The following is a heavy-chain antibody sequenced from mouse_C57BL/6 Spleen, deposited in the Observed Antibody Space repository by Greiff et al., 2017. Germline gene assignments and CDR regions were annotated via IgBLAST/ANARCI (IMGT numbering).Heavy chain of an antibody. D-gene: IGHD1-1*01. CDR2: IDPETGGT. Sequence: QVQLQQSGAELVRPGASVTLSCKASGYTFTDYEMHWVKQTPVHGLEWIGAIDPETGGTAYNQKFKGKAILTADKSSSTAYMELRSLTSEDSAVYYCTRRGSPPRFDYWGQGTTLTVSS. CDR3: TRRGSPPRFDY. J-gene: IGHJ2*01. CDR1: GYTFTDYE. V-gene: IGHV1-15*01.